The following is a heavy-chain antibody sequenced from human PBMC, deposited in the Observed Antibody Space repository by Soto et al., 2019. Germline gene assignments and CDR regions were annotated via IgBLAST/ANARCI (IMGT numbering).Heavy chain of an antibody. J-gene: IGHJ1*01. CDR3: ATVWFGESQH. CDR1: GGSISSSYY. V-gene: IGHV4-39*01. D-gene: IGHD3-10*01. CDR2: IYYSGST. Sequence: QLQLQESGPELVKPSETLSLTCTVSGGSISSSYYWGWIRQPPGKGLEWIGSIYYSGSTYYNPSLKSRVTISVDTSKNQFSLKLSSVTAADTAVYYCATVWFGESQHWGQGTLVTVSS.